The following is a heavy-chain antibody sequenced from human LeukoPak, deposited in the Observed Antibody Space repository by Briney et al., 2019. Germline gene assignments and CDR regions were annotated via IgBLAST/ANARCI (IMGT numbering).Heavy chain of an antibody. CDR1: GGSISSSSYY. Sequence: SETLSLTCTVSGGSISSSSYYWGWIRQPPGKGLEWIGSIYYSGSTYYKPSLKSRVSIPEDTSKNQFSLKLSSVTVADTAVYYCAGQYDFWSGSGQKNWFDPWGQGTLVTVSS. CDR2: IYYSGST. V-gene: IGHV4-39*01. CDR3: AGQYDFWSGSGQKNWFDP. D-gene: IGHD3-3*01. J-gene: IGHJ5*02.